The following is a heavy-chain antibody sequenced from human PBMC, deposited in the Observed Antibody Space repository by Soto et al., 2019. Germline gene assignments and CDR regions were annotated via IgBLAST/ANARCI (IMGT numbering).Heavy chain of an antibody. J-gene: IGHJ3*02. CDR1: GFSFSSYD. V-gene: IGHV3-30*18. CDR3: AKGVPSPTQHAFDI. Sequence: QVHLVESGGGVVQPGRSLRLCCAASGFSFSSYDMHWVRKAPGKGLEWVAMISYDGSDKYFSDSVKGRLTISRDNSKNTVSLEMNSLRTKDTAAYYCAKGVPSPTQHAFDIWGQGTMVTVSS. CDR2: ISYDGSDK.